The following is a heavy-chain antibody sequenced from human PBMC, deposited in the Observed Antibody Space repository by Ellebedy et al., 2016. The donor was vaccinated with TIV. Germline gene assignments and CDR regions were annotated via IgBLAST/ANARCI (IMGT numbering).Heavy chain of an antibody. CDR3: ARGRGYQLLMGWFDP. V-gene: IGHV1-2*04. J-gene: IGHJ5*02. CDR1: GYTFTGYY. CDR2: INPNSGGT. D-gene: IGHD2-2*01. Sequence: ASVKVSCXASGYTFTGYYMHWVRQAPGQGLEWMGWINPNSGGTNYAQKFQGWVTMTRDTSISTAYMELSRLRSDDTAVYYCARGRGYQLLMGWFDPWGQGTLVTVSS.